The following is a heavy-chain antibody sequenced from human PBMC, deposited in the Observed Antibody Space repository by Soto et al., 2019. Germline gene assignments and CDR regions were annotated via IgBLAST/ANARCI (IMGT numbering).Heavy chain of an antibody. Sequence: ETLSLTCTVSGGSVSSGSYYWSWIRQPPGKGLEWIGYIYYSGSINYNPSLKSRVTISVDTSKNQFSLKLSSVTAADTAVYYCARDSGSGWLDYWGQGTLVTVSS. D-gene: IGHD6-19*01. CDR3: ARDSGSGWLDY. J-gene: IGHJ4*02. CDR2: IYYSGSI. V-gene: IGHV4-61*01. CDR1: GGSVSSGSYY.